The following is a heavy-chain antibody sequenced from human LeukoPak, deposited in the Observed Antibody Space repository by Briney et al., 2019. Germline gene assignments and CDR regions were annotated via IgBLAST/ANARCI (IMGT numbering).Heavy chain of an antibody. Sequence: GGSLRLSCEFSGIIFSTYAMNWVRQAPGKGLEWISYFSGSSSGSTSITQYADSVKGRFTISRDNAKNSLHLQMDSLSAEDTAVYYCARDFWSGYYTEDWGQGALVIASS. CDR3: ARDFWSGYYTED. J-gene: IGHJ4*02. CDR1: GIIFSTYA. V-gene: IGHV3-48*04. D-gene: IGHD3-3*01. CDR2: FSGSSSGSTSIT.